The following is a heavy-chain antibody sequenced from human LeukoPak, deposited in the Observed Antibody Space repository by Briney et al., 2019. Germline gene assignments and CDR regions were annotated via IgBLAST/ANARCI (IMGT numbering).Heavy chain of an antibody. CDR1: GFTFSSYA. Sequence: GRSLRLSCAASGFTFSSYAMHWVRQAPGKGLEWVAVISYDGSNKYYADSAKGRFTISRDNSKNTLYLQMNSLRAEDTAVYYCARGHGDYFDYWGQGTLVTVSS. V-gene: IGHV3-30-3*01. CDR3: ARGHGDYFDY. J-gene: IGHJ4*02. CDR2: ISYDGSNK. D-gene: IGHD4-17*01.